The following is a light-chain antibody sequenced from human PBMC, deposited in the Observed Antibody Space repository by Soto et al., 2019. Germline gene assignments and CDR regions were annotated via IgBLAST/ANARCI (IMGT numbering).Light chain of an antibody. CDR3: CSNAGSSTWV. J-gene: IGLJ1*01. V-gene: IGLV2-23*02. CDR1: SSDVGSYNL. Sequence: QSALTQPASVSGSPGQSITISCSGTSSDVGSYNLVSWYQQHPGKAPKLMIYEVSKRPSGVSNRFSGSKSGNTASLTISGLQADDEADYYCCSNAGSSTWVFGTGTKVTAL. CDR2: EVS.